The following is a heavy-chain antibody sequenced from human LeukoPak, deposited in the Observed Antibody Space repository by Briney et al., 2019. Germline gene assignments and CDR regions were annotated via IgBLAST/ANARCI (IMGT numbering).Heavy chain of an antibody. J-gene: IGHJ6*03. CDR3: AISRLDYGDYENYYYYMDV. CDR2: IIPIFGTA. CDR1: GGTFSSYA. Sequence: SVKVSCKASGGTFSSYAISWVRQAPGQGLEWMGGIIPIFGTANYAQKFQGRVTITADESTSTAYMELSSLRSEDTAVYYCAISRLDYGDYENYYYYMDVWGKGTTVTISS. D-gene: IGHD4-17*01. V-gene: IGHV1-69*13.